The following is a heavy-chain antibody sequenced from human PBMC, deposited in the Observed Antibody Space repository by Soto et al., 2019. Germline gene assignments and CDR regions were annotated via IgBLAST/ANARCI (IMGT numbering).Heavy chain of an antibody. CDR1: GGSISSYY. Sequence: QVQLQESGPGLVKPSETLSLTCTVSGGSISSYYWSWIRQPPGKGLEWIGYIYYSGSTNYNPSLKSRVTISVDTSKNQFSLKLSSVTAADTAVYYCARGSRRGYYDFWSGYPPFFDYWGQGTLVTVSS. CDR3: ARGSRRGYYDFWSGYPPFFDY. J-gene: IGHJ4*02. CDR2: IYYSGST. D-gene: IGHD3-3*01. V-gene: IGHV4-59*01.